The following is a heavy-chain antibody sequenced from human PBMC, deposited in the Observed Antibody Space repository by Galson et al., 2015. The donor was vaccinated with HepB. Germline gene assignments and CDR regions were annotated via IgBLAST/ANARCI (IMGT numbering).Heavy chain of an antibody. CDR2: VSGSGDST. CDR3: AKPGYCSGRRCYSAYYYYYGMDV. V-gene: IGHV3-23*01. J-gene: IGHJ6*02. CDR1: GFSFTSYA. Sequence: SLRLSCAASGFSFTSYAMSWVRQAPGKGLEWVSSVSGSGDSTYYADTVRGRFTISRDSSKNTLYLQMNSLRADDTAKYYCAKPGYCSGRRCYSAYYYYYGMDVWGQGTTVTVSS. D-gene: IGHD2-15*01.